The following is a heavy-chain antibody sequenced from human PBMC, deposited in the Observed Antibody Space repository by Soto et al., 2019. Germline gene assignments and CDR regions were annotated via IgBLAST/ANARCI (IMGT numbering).Heavy chain of an antibody. CDR3: ASVIAVAGLDY. J-gene: IGHJ4*02. CDR2: IWYDGSNK. D-gene: IGHD6-19*01. V-gene: IGHV3-33*01. CDR1: GFTFSSYG. Sequence: GGSLRLSCAASGFTFSSYGMHWVRQAPGKGLEWVAVIWYDGSNKYYADSVKGRFTISRDNSKNTLYLQMSSLRAEDTAVYYCASVIAVAGLDYWGQGTLVTVSS.